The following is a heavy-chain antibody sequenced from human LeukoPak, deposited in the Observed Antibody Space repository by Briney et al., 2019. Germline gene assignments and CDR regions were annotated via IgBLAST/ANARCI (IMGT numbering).Heavy chain of an antibody. CDR3: ATCGDGGDCYSGGWFDP. V-gene: IGHV3-30*03. J-gene: IGHJ5*02. D-gene: IGHD2-21*02. CDR1: GFTFSSYS. Sequence: GGSLRLSCAASGFTFSSYSMNWVRQTPGKGLEWVAVISYDGSNKYYADSVKGRFTISRDNSKNTLYLQMNSLRAEDTAVYYCATCGDGGDCYSGGWFDPWGQGTLVTVSS. CDR2: ISYDGSNK.